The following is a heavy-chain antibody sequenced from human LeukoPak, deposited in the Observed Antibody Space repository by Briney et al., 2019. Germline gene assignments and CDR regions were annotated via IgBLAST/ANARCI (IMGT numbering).Heavy chain of an antibody. D-gene: IGHD3-10*01. J-gene: IGHJ4*02. Sequence: SGGSLRLSCAASGFTFDDYAMHWVRQAPGKGLEWVSGISWNSGSIGYADSVTGRFTISRDNAKNSLYLQMNSLRAEDTALYYCAKDIMGWFGESNFDYWGQGTLVTVSS. V-gene: IGHV3-9*01. CDR2: ISWNSGSI. CDR3: AKDIMGWFGESNFDY. CDR1: GFTFDDYA.